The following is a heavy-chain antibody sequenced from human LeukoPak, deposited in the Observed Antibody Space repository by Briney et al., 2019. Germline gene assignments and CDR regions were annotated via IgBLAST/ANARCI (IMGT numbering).Heavy chain of an antibody. V-gene: IGHV4-39*01. D-gene: IGHD4-23*01. J-gene: IGHJ4*02. CDR3: ARHKIWDGYGGHFDY. Sequence: SETLSLTCAVSGGSISSRCYYWGWIRQSPGKGLEWIGTIYYSGTTYYNPSLKSRVTISVDTSKNQFSLKLISVTGADTAMYYCARHKIWDGYGGHFDYWGQGTLVTVSS. CDR2: IYYSGTT. CDR1: GGSISSRCYY.